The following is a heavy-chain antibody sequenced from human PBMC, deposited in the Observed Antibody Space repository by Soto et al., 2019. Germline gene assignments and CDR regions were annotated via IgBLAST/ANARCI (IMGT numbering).Heavy chain of an antibody. CDR2: IIPIFGTA. D-gene: IGHD3-3*01. V-gene: IGHV1-69*13. CDR1: GGTFSSYA. CDR3: ARSLFEWLLPPPPYYYGMDV. J-gene: IGHJ6*02. Sequence: SVKVSCKASGGTFSSYAISWVRQAPGQGLEWMGGIIPIFGTANYAQKFQGRVTITADDSTSTAYMELSSLRSEATAVYYCARSLFEWLLPPPPYYYGMDVWGQGTTVTVSS.